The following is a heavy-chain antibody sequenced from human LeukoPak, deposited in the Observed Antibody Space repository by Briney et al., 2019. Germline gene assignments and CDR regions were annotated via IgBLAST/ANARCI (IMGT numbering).Heavy chain of an antibody. CDR1: GFTFRDYT. D-gene: IGHD4-17*01. J-gene: IGHJ4*02. CDR3: AKDVKSDGVWDIDH. V-gene: IGHV3-23*01. CDR2: IYGSGGGQT. Sequence: GGSLRLSCAASGFTFRDYTMNWVRQAPGKGLEWVPGIYGSGGGQTFYADSVRGRFIISRDDSRNLVFLHMDRLRVEDTGLYYCAKDVKSDGVWDIDHWGQGTVVTVSS.